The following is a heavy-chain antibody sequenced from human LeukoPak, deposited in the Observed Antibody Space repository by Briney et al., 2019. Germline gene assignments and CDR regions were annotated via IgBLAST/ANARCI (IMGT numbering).Heavy chain of an antibody. Sequence: SETLSLTCTVSGGSINNYYWSWIRQPPGKGLEWIAYIYYSGTTKYNPSLKSRVTISVDTSKNQFSLRLTSVTAADTAVYFCARLLYYCDNGGYLWYFDLWGRGTLVTVSS. CDR1: GGSINNYY. J-gene: IGHJ2*01. D-gene: IGHD3-22*01. CDR2: IYYSGTT. V-gene: IGHV4-59*08. CDR3: ARLLYYCDNGGYLWYFDL.